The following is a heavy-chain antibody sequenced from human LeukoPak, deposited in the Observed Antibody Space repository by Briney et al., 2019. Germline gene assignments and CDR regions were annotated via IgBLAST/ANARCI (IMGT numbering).Heavy chain of an antibody. D-gene: IGHD3-3*01. CDR2: ISGSGGST. CDR3: AKDLWESGLKAFDY. V-gene: IGHV3-23*01. Sequence: GSLRLSCAASGFTFSSYAMSWVRQAPGKGLEWVSAISGSGGSTYYAGSVKGRFTISRDNSKNTLYLQMNSLRAEDTAVYYCAKDLWESGLKAFDYWGQGTLVTVSS. CDR1: GFTFSSYA. J-gene: IGHJ4*02.